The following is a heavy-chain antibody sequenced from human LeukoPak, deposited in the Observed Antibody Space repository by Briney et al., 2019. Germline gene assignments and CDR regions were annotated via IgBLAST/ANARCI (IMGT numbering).Heavy chain of an antibody. D-gene: IGHD1-26*01. Sequence: SETLSLTCTVSGGSISSSSYYWGWTRQPPGKGLEWIGSIYYSGSTYYNPSLKSRVSISVDTSKNQFSLKLSSVTAADTAVYNCARMVGATAYFDYWGQGTLVTVSS. V-gene: IGHV4-39*01. CDR3: ARMVGATAYFDY. J-gene: IGHJ4*02. CDR2: IYYSGST. CDR1: GGSISSSSYY.